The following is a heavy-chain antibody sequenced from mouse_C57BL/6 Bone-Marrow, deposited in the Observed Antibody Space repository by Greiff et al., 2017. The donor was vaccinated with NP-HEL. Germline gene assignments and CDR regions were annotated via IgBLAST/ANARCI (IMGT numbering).Heavy chain of an antibody. CDR1: GYTFTSYT. Sequence: VQVVESGAELARPGASVKMSCKASGYTFTSYTMHWVKQRPGQGLEWIGYINPSSGYNKYNQKFKDKATLTADKSSSTAYMQLSSLTSEDSAVYYCAREGYDGYYDWYFDVWGTGTTVTVSS. CDR3: AREGYDGYYDWYFDV. CDR2: INPSSGYN. D-gene: IGHD2-3*01. J-gene: IGHJ1*03. V-gene: IGHV1-4*01.